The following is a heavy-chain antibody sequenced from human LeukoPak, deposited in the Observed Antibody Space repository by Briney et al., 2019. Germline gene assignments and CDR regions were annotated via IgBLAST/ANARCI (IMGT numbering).Heavy chain of an antibody. V-gene: IGHV1-46*01. D-gene: IGHD4-23*01. J-gene: IGHJ4*02. CDR2: INPSGGST. Sequence: ASVKVSCKASGYTFTGYYMHWVRQAPGQGLEWMGMINPSGGSTSYAQKFQGRVTMTRDTSTSTVYMELSSLRSEDTAVYYCARARGTRPPSVVTGAYFDYWGQGTLVTVSS. CDR3: ARARGTRPPSVVTGAYFDY. CDR1: GYTFTGYY.